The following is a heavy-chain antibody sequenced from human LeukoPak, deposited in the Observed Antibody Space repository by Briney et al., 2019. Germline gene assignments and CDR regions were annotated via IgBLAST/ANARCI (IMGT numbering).Heavy chain of an antibody. J-gene: IGHJ4*02. CDR2: ISSSGSTI. CDR1: GFTFSDYY. V-gene: IGHV3-11*01. CDR3: ARDTPNFEYYYDSSGHLDY. D-gene: IGHD3-22*01. Sequence: PGGSLRLSCAASGFTFSDYYMSWIRQAPGKGLEWVSYISSSGSTIYYADSVKGRFTISRDNAKYSLYLQMNSLRAGDTAVYYCARDTPNFEYYYDSSGHLDYWGQGTLVTVSS.